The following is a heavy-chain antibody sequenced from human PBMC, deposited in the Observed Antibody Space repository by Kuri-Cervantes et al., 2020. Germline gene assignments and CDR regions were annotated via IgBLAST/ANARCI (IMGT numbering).Heavy chain of an antibody. J-gene: IGHJ4*02. D-gene: IGHD3-16*02. V-gene: IGHV1-69*05. CDR3: ARRGVLGPGSSRLDS. CDR2: IIPIFGTA. CDR1: GGTFSSYA. Sequence: SVKVSCKASGGTFSSYAISWVRQAPGQGLEWMGGIIPIFGTANYAQKFQGRVTMTRDTSTNTAFMELSSLTSEDTAVYYCARRGVLGPGSSRLDSWGQGTLVTVSS.